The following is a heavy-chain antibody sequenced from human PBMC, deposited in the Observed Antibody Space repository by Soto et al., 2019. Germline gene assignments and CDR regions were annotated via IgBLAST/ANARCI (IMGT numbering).Heavy chain of an antibody. CDR1: DFSVSSNY. CDR2: IYSDGTT. CDR3: AILSN. Sequence: GSLRLSCAASDFSVSSNYMNWVRQAPGKGLEWLSIIYSDGTTAYADSVKGRFTISRDNFKNTLYLQMNNLRAEDTAVYYCAILSNWGQGTLVTVSS. V-gene: IGHV3-53*01. J-gene: IGHJ4*02. D-gene: IGHD4-4*01.